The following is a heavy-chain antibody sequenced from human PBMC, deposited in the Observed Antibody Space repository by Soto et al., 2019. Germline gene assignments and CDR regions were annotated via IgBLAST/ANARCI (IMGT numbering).Heavy chain of an antibody. Sequence: GGSLRLSCAASGFTFSSYAMHWVRQAPGKGLERVAVISYDGSNKYNEDSVKGRFTITRDNSKNALYLQMNRLRAEGTAVYYCARAPRGKAYLEVWGQGTTVTVSS. V-gene: IGHV3-30-3*01. CDR1: GFTFSSYA. J-gene: IGHJ6*02. D-gene: IGHD3-16*01. CDR2: ISYDGSNK. CDR3: ARAPRGKAYLEV.